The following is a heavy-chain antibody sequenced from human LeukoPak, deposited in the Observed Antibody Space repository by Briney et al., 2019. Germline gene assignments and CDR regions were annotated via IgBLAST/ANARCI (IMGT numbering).Heavy chain of an antibody. CDR2: IIPIFGTA. V-gene: IGHV1-69*05. D-gene: IGHD1-26*01. CDR1: GGTFSSYA. Sequence: ASVKVSCKASGGTFSSYAISWVRQAPGQGLEWMGRIIPIFGTANYAQKFQGRVTITTDESTSTAYMELSSLRSDDTAVYYCARDEWEPRGAAFDIWGQGTMVTVSS. J-gene: IGHJ3*02. CDR3: ARDEWEPRGAAFDI.